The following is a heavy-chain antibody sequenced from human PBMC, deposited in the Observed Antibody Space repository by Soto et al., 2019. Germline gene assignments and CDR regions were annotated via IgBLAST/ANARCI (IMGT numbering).Heavy chain of an antibody. J-gene: IGHJ6*02. CDR2: ISYDGSNK. D-gene: IGHD3-10*01. Sequence: QVQLVESGGGVVQSGMSLRLSCAASGFTFSSYGMHWVRQAPGKGLEWVAVISYDGSNKYYADSVKGRFTISRDSSKNTLDLEMNSLRPEDTAVYYCAKGEYYYGSGSPYYGMDVWGPGTTVTVSS. CDR1: GFTFSSYG. V-gene: IGHV3-30*18. CDR3: AKGEYYYGSGSPYYGMDV.